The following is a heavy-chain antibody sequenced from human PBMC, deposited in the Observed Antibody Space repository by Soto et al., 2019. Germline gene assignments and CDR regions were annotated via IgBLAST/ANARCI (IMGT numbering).Heavy chain of an antibody. CDR3: TRGLASGDY. J-gene: IGHJ4*02. V-gene: IGHV1-46*03. Sequence: QVQLVQPGAEVKKPGASVKFSCKASGYIFTNFYIHWVRQAPGQGLEWIGIINPNGGSTNYAQNFQGSVTMTRDTSTGTVYMDLSSVGSEDTAVYYCTRGLASGDYWGQGTLITVSS. CDR2: INPNGGST. D-gene: IGHD6-6*01. CDR1: GYIFTNFY.